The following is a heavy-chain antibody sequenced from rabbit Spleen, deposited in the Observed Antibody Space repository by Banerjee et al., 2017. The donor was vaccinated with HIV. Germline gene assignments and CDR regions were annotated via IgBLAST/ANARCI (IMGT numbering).Heavy chain of an antibody. CDR1: GVSFSDKDV. Sequence: EQLEESGGGLVKPEGSLTLTCKASGVSFSDKDVMCWVRQAPGKGLEWIGCVGTTTTWYASWAKGRFTISKTSSTTVTLQMTTLTAADTATYFCARDLTDVIGWNFGGWGPGTLVTVS. CDR2: VGTTTT. CDR3: ARDLTDVIGWNFGG. D-gene: IGHD1-1*01. J-gene: IGHJ4*01. V-gene: IGHV1S45*01.